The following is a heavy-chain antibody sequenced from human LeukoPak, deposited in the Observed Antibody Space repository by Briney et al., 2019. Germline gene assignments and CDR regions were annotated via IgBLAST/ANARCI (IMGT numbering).Heavy chain of an antibody. J-gene: IGHJ3*02. CDR2: INPNSGGT. V-gene: IGHV1-2*02. CDR3: ARDKTISGWGGDAFDI. Sequence: GASVKVSCKASGYTFTGYYMHWVRLPPGQGLEWMGWINPNSGGTNDAQKFQGRVTITRDTSISTVYMELSRLRSDDTAVYYCARDKTISGWGGDAFDIWGQGTMVTVSS. CDR1: GYTFTGYY. D-gene: IGHD6-19*01.